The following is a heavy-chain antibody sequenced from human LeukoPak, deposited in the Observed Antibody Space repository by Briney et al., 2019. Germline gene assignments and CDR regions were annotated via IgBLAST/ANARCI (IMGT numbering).Heavy chain of an antibody. Sequence: SETLSLTCTVSGGSISSGGYYWSWIRQHPGKGMEWIGYIYYSGSTYYNPSLKSRVTISVDTSKNQFSLKLSSVTAADTAVYYCARDRRTTTVTTGDAFDIWGQGTMVTVSS. CDR1: GGSISSGGYY. V-gene: IGHV4-31*03. J-gene: IGHJ3*02. D-gene: IGHD4-17*01. CDR3: ARDRRTTTVTTGDAFDI. CDR2: IYYSGST.